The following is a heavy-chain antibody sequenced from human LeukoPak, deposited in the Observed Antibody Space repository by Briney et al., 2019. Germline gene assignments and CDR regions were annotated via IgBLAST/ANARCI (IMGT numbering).Heavy chain of an antibody. J-gene: IGHJ3*02. CDR3: ARDRGYSESDAFDI. CDR1: GGTFSSYA. Sequence: SVKVSCKASGGTFSSYAISRVRQAPGQGLEWMGGIIPIFGTANYAQKFQGRVTITADESTSTAYMEPSSLRSEDTAVYYCARDRGYSESDAFDIWGQGTMVTVSS. D-gene: IGHD5-18*01. CDR2: IIPIFGTA. V-gene: IGHV1-69*13.